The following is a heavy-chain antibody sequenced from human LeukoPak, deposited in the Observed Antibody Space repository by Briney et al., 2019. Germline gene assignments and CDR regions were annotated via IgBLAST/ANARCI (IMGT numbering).Heavy chain of an antibody. CDR2: INHSGST. CDR1: GYSISSGYY. CDR3: ASRRRGSYYDFWSGYYT. Sequence: SETLSLTCAVSGYSISSGYYWGWIRQPPGKGLEWIGEINHSGSTNYNPSLKSRVTISVDTSKNQFSLKLSSVTAADTAVYYCASRRRGSYYDFWSGYYTGGQGTLVTVSS. J-gene: IGHJ4*02. D-gene: IGHD3-3*01. V-gene: IGHV4-38-2*01.